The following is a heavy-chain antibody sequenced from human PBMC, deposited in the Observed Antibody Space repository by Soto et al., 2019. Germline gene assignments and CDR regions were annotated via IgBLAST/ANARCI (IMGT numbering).Heavy chain of an antibody. CDR1: GGTFSSYR. J-gene: IGHJ4*02. CDR2: IIPFFGTI. CDR3: AREYSRKYDY. D-gene: IGHD2-15*01. Sequence: SVKVYCKASGGTFSSYRISWVRQPPGQGLEWMGGIIPFFGTIDYAQRFQGRVTITADKSTTTAYMELSGLRSEDTAVYYWAREYSRKYDYWGQGTLVTVSS. V-gene: IGHV1-69*06.